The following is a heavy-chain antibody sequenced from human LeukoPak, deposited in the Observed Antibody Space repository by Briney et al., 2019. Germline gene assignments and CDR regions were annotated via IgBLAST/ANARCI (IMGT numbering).Heavy chain of an antibody. V-gene: IGHV3-23*01. Sequence: GASLRLSCAPSGFTFSNYAMSWVRQAPGKGLEWVSAITGIGGNTYYADSVKGRFTISRDNSKNTVFLQMNSLRAEDTAVYYCAKWGDYDVLTGYYVSDYWGQGTLVTVSS. D-gene: IGHD3-9*01. CDR1: GFTFSNYA. J-gene: IGHJ4*02. CDR3: AKWGDYDVLTGYYVSDY. CDR2: ITGIGGNT.